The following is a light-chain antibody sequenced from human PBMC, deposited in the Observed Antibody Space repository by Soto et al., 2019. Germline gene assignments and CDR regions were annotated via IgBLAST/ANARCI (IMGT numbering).Light chain of an antibody. CDR1: SSDVGGYNY. Sequence: QSALTQPPSASGSPGQSVTIPYTGTSSDVGGYNYVSWYQQHPGKAPKVMIYEVSKRPSGVPDRFSASKSGNTASLTVSGLQAEDEADYYCSSYAGSNNNYVFGTGTKLTVL. CDR2: EVS. CDR3: SSYAGSNNNYV. J-gene: IGLJ1*01. V-gene: IGLV2-8*01.